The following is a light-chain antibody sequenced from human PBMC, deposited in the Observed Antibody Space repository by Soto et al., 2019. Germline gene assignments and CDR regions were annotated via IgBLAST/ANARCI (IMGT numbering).Light chain of an antibody. CDR1: QSVSSGH. V-gene: IGKV3-20*01. J-gene: IGKJ1*01. CDR3: QQYGHSLWT. CDR2: GAS. Sequence: DIVLTQSPGTLSLPPGERASLSCRASQSVSSGHLAWYQQKPGQAPRLLIYGASSRATGTPDRFSGSGSGTDFTLTISRLEPEDYAVYYCQQYGHSLWTFGQGTKVDIK.